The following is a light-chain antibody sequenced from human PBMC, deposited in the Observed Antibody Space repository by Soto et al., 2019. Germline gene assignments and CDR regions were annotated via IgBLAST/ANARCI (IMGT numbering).Light chain of an antibody. Sequence: QSVLTQPRSVSGSPGQSVTISCTGTSSDVGGYNYVSWYQQHPGKVPKLMIYDVSKRPSGVPDRFSGSKSGNTASLTISGLQAEDEADYYCCSYAGSHTYIFGSGTKLTVL. CDR1: SSDVGGYNY. V-gene: IGLV2-11*01. CDR2: DVS. J-gene: IGLJ1*01. CDR3: CSYAGSHTYI.